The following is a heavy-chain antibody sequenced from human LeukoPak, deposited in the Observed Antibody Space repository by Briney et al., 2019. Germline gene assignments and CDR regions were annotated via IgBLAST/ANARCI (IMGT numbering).Heavy chain of an antibody. Sequence: RAETQTLTCPVSGDSISSFYRSWVRQPPGKGLESIGYIYYSGSTTYNPSLKRRVTISADTTKNQSSLQLSSVTAADTAVYYCARQRFLEWYFDYWGPGTLVTVSS. CDR3: ARQRFLEWYFDY. V-gene: IGHV4-59*08. CDR1: GDSISSFY. D-gene: IGHD3-3*01. J-gene: IGHJ4*02. CDR2: IYYSGST.